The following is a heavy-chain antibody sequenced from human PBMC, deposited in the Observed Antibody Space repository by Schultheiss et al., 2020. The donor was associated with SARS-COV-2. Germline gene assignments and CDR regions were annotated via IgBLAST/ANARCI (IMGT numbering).Heavy chain of an antibody. J-gene: IGHJ4*02. CDR1: GGSISSYY. CDR2: IYYSGST. CDR3: ARHGSYYYDSSGPYGGFDY. V-gene: IGHV4-59*08. Sequence: SETLSLTCTVSGGSISSYYWSWIRQPPGKGLEWIGYIYYSGSTNYNPSLKSRVTISVDTSKNQFSLKLSSVTAADTAVYYCARHGSYYYDSSGPYGGFDYWGQGTLVTVFS. D-gene: IGHD3-22*01.